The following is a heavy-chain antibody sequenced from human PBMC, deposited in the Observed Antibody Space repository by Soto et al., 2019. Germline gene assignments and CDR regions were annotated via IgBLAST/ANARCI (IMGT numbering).Heavy chain of an antibody. CDR3: ARDLPGYCTTTDCYSYFDY. D-gene: IGHD2-2*02. CDR2: IQQDGSEK. CDR1: GFTFSNFA. J-gene: IGHJ4*02. Sequence: DVQVLESGGGLVQPGGSLRLSCAGSGFTFSNFAMTWVRQAPGEGLEWVANIQQDGSEKYYVDSVKGRFTISRDNAKNSLYLQMNSLRAEDTAVYYCARDLPGYCTTTDCYSYFDYWGQGTLVTVSS. V-gene: IGHV3-7*03.